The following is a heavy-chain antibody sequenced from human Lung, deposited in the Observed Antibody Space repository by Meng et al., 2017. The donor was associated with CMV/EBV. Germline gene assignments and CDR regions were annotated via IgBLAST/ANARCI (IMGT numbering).Heavy chain of an antibody. CDR1: GFTLSSYW. V-gene: IGHV3-74*01. J-gene: IGHJ4*02. CDR3: VRSVIVVKPATSYYFDY. D-gene: IGHD2-15*01. Sequence: GESLKISCAASGFTLSSYWMHWVRQVPGKGLVWVARINSDGSGTRYADSVKGRFTISRDNTISTLSLQMNNLRAEDAAVYYCVRSVIVVKPATSYYFDYWGQGTLVTVSS. CDR2: INSDGSGT.